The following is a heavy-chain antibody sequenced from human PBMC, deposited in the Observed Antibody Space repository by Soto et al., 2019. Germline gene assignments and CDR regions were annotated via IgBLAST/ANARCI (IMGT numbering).Heavy chain of an antibody. V-gene: IGHV3-11*06. CDR2: ISSSSSYT. CDR1: GFTFSDYY. CDR3: ARDAPATYYDILNGYGPPLGELDY. J-gene: IGHJ4*02. Sequence: GGSLRLSCAASGFTFSDYYMSWIRQAPGKGLEWVSYISSSSSYTNYADSVKGRFTISRDNAKNSLYLQMNSLRAEDTAVYYCARDAPATYYDILNGYGPPLGELDYWGQGTLVTVSS. D-gene: IGHD3-9*01.